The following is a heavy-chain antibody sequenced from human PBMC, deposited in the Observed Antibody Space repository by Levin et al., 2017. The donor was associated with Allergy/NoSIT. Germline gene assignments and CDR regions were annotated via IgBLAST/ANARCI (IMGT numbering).Heavy chain of an antibody. V-gene: IGHV2-70*11. CDR2: IDWDDDT. CDR3: ARLVFSKYFFDY. Sequence: ESGPTLVKPTQTLTLTCSLTGFSLTTSEMCVSWIRQPPGKALEWLARIDWDDDTYYNPSLKSRLTISKDTSKNQVVLTVTNMDPVDTATYYCARLVFSKYFFDYWGQGSLVTVSS. J-gene: IGHJ4*02. CDR1: GFSLTTSEMC.